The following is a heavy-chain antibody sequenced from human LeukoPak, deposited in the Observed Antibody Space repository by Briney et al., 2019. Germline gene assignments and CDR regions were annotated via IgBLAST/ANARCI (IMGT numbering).Heavy chain of an antibody. Sequence: SETLSLTCTVSGGSNSIYYWTWIRQPPGKGLEWIGYFHYPGSTKYNPSLKSRVTISADTSKNQFSLNLTSVAAADTAVYYCVRDNMAGLDVWGQGTMVTVSA. CDR1: GGSNSIYY. CDR3: VRDNMAGLDV. D-gene: IGHD6-19*01. J-gene: IGHJ3*01. CDR2: FHYPGST. V-gene: IGHV4-59*01.